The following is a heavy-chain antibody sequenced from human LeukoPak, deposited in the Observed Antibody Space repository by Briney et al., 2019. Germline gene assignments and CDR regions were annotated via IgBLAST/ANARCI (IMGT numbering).Heavy chain of an antibody. Sequence: GGSLRLSCAASGFTFSSYWMHWVRQAPGKGLVWVSRINSDGSSTSYADSVKGRFTIPRDNAKNTLYLQMNSLRAEDTAVYYCARDKYSSGNWFDPWGQGTLVTVSS. CDR1: GFTFSSYW. D-gene: IGHD6-25*01. J-gene: IGHJ5*02. CDR2: INSDGSST. CDR3: ARDKYSSGNWFDP. V-gene: IGHV3-74*01.